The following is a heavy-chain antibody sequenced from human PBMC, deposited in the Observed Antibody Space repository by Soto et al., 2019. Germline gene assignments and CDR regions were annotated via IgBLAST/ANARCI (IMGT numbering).Heavy chain of an antibody. CDR3: ARDLADVHLWDAFDV. CDR1: GDTFNSYG. J-gene: IGHJ3*01. Sequence: VQLVQSGPELKKPGSSVKVSCKAPGDTFNSYGISWVRQAPGQGLEWMGGIVPMFGTTNLALKFEDRVTITADELTTPVYMEIRGLTSEDTAVYYCARDLADVHLWDAFDVWGHGTRLTVSS. D-gene: IGHD6-13*01. CDR2: IVPMFGTT. V-gene: IGHV1-69*01.